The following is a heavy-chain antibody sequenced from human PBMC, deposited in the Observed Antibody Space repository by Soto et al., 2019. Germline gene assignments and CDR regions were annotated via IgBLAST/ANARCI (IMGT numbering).Heavy chain of an antibody. CDR3: ARVETTVLTPSYNYYGMDV. CDR1: GFTFSSYS. D-gene: IGHD4-17*01. V-gene: IGHV3-21*01. Sequence: PGGSLRLSCAASGFTFSSYSMNWVRQAPGKGLEWVSSISRSFSNIYYADSVKGRFTISRDNAKNSLYLQMSSLRAEDTAVYYCARVETTVLTPSYNYYGMDVWGQGTTVTVSS. J-gene: IGHJ6*02. CDR2: ISRSFSNI.